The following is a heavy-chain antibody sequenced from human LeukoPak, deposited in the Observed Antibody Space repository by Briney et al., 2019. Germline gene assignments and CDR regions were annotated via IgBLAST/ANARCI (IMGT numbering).Heavy chain of an antibody. CDR1: GGSVSGYY. CDR3: ARRWEGYSSSWLSA. V-gene: IGHV4-34*01. D-gene: IGHD6-13*01. J-gene: IGHJ5*02. CDR2: INHSGST. Sequence: SETLSLTCTVSGGSVSGYYWSWIRQPPGKGLEWIGEINHSGSTNYNPSLKSRVTISVDTSKNQFSLKLSSVTAADTAVYYCARRWEGYSSSWLSAWGQGTLVTVSS.